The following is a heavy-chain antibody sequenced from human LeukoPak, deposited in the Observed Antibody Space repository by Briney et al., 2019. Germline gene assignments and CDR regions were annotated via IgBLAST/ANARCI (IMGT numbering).Heavy chain of an antibody. CDR1: GFTFSSYS. CDR2: ISSSSSYI. J-gene: IGHJ6*04. CDR3: ARDPGRKAIVATMGLDV. D-gene: IGHD5-12*01. Sequence: GGSLRLSCAASGFTFSSYSMNWVRQAPGKGLEWVSSISSSSSYIYYADSVKGRFTISRDNAKNSLYLQMNSLRAEDTAVYYCARDPGRKAIVATMGLDVWGKGTTVTISS. V-gene: IGHV3-21*01.